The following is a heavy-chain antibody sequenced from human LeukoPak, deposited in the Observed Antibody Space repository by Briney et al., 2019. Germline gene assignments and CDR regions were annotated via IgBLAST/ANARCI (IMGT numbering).Heavy chain of an antibody. CDR2: INPSGGST. CDR3: ARGRITFGGVIVIQYFDY. Sequence: ASVKVSCKASGYTFTSYYMHWVRQAPGQGLEWMGIINPSGGSTGYAQKFQGRVTMTRNTSISTAYMELSSLRSEDTAVYYCARGRITFGGVIVIQYFDYWGQGTLVTVSS. J-gene: IGHJ4*02. D-gene: IGHD3-16*02. CDR1: GYTFTSYY. V-gene: IGHV1-46*01.